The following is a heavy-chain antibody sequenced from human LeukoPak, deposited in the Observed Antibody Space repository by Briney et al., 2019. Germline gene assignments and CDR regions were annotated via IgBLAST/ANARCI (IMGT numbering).Heavy chain of an antibody. CDR3: ARDRPPQAWYSSGWYNISV. Sequence: RPSETLSLTCAVSGGSISSSNWWSWVRQPPGQGLEWIGEIYHSGSTNYNPSLKSRVTISVDKSKNQFSLKLSSVTAADTAVYYCARDRPPQAWYSSGWYNISVWGQGTLVTVSS. V-gene: IGHV4-4*02. CDR2: IYHSGST. D-gene: IGHD6-19*01. J-gene: IGHJ4*02. CDR1: GGSISSSNW.